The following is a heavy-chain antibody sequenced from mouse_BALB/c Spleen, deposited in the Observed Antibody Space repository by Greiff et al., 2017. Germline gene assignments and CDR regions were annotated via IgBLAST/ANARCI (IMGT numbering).Heavy chain of an antibody. V-gene: IGHV3-8*02. J-gene: IGHJ3*01. Sequence: EVKLEESGPSLVKPSQTLSLTCSVTGDSITSGYWNWIRKFPGNKLEYMGYISYSGSTYYNPSLKSRISITRDTSKNQYYLQLNSVTTEDTATYYCARWDVDGNYFWGQGTLVTVSA. CDR3: ARWDVDGNYF. D-gene: IGHD2-1*01. CDR1: GDSITSGY. CDR2: ISYSGST.